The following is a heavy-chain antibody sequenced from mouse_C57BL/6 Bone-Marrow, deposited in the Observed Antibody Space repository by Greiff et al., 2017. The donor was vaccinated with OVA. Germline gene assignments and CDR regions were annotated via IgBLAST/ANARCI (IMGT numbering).Heavy chain of an antibody. CDR2: INPSTGGT. CDR1: GYSFTGYY. CDR3: ARGHYYGSAWFAY. Sequence: EVKVVESGPELVKPGASVKISCKASGYSFTGYYMNWVKQSPEKSLEWIGEINPSTGGTTYNQKFKAKATLTVDKSSSTAYMQLKSLTSEDSAVYYCARGHYYGSAWFAYWGQGTLVTVSA. D-gene: IGHD1-1*01. V-gene: IGHV1-42*01. J-gene: IGHJ3*01.